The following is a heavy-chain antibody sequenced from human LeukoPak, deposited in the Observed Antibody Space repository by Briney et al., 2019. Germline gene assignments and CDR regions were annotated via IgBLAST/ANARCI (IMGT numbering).Heavy chain of an antibody. D-gene: IGHD6-13*01. J-gene: IGHJ4*02. Sequence: ASVKVSCKASGYTFTGYYMHWVRQAPGQGLEWMGWINPNSGGTNYAQKFQGRVTMTRDTSISTAYMELSRLRSDDTAVYYCARDGSVAAAGTGGDYWGQGTLVTVSS. CDR3: ARDGSVAAAGTGGDY. CDR1: GYTFTGYY. V-gene: IGHV1-2*02. CDR2: INPNSGGT.